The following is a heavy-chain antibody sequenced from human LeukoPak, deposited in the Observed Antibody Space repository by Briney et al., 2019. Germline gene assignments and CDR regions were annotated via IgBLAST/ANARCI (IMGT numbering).Heavy chain of an antibody. CDR3: ARRAGAYSHPYDY. J-gene: IGHJ4*02. V-gene: IGHV3-74*01. D-gene: IGHD4/OR15-4a*01. CDR2: VSPEGDKT. CDR1: GFSLASFW. Sequence: GGSLRLSCTASGFSLASFWIHWVRQVPGEGLEWVSRVSPEGDKTYADSVKGRFTISRDNSKNTLYLQMNSLRAEDTAVYYCARRAGAYSHPYDYWGQGTLVTVSS.